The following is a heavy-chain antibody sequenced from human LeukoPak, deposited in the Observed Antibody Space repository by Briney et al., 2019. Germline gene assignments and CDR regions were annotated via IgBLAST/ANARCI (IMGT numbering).Heavy chain of an antibody. CDR3: ATAVEEWLFA. CDR1: GYTFAGHF. CDR2: VSPTTGAT. D-gene: IGHD6-19*01. J-gene: IGHJ4*02. V-gene: IGHV1-2*02. Sequence: GASVKVSCKTSGYTFAGHFIHWVRQAPGQGLEWMGWVSPTTGATKYAQQFQGRVTMTRDTSIATAYMELNTLKSDDSAVYYCATAVEEWLFAWGQGTRVTVSS.